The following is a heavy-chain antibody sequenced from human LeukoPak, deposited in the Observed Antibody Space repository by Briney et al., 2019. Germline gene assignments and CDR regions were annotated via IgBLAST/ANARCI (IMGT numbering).Heavy chain of an antibody. CDR3: ARVGRVLTGFYRLPGPDY. V-gene: IGHV3-30*04. Sequence: PGGSLRLSCAASGFTFCGYAMHWVGQAPGKGWEWGAVISYDGSNKYYADSVKGRFTISRDNSKNTLYLQMNSLRAEDTAVYYCARVGRVLTGFYRLPGPDYWGQGTLVTVSS. D-gene: IGHD3-9*01. CDR2: ISYDGSNK. J-gene: IGHJ4*02. CDR1: GFTFCGYA.